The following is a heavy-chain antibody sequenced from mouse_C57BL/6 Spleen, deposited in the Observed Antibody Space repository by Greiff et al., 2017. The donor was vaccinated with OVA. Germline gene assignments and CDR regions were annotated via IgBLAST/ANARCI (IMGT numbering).Heavy chain of an antibody. V-gene: IGHV5-4*01. CDR1: GFTFSSYA. Sequence: EVHLVESGGGLVKPGGSLKLSCAASGFTFSSYAMSWVRQTPEKRLEWVATISDGGSYTYYPDNVKGRFTISRDNAKNNLYLQMSHLKSEDTAMYYCAREDGSSSFDYWGQGTTLTVSS. CDR2: ISDGGSYT. CDR3: AREDGSSSFDY. J-gene: IGHJ2*01. D-gene: IGHD1-1*01.